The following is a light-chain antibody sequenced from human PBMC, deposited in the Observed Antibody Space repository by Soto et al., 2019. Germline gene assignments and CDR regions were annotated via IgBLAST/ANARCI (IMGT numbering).Light chain of an antibody. CDR3: SSYPNINTRACV. J-gene: IGLJ1*01. CDR1: SGDIGSYNR. CDR2: EVT. Sequence: QSVLTQPASVSGSPGQSITISCTGTSGDIGSYNRVSWYQQHPGKAPKLIIYEVTDRPSGVSNRFSGSKSGNTASLTISGLQAEDEAEYYCSSYPNINTRACVFGTGTKVTGL. V-gene: IGLV2-14*01.